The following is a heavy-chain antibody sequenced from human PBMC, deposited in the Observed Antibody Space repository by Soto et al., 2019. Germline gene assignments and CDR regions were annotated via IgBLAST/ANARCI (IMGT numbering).Heavy chain of an antibody. Sequence: GGSLILSCAASGFTFSSYAMHWVRQAPGKGLEWVAVISYDGSNKYYTDSVKGRFTISRDNSKNTLYLQMDSLRTDDTAVYYCAKGDLDTSMAMAFDYWGQGTLVTVSS. J-gene: IGHJ4*02. V-gene: IGHV3-30-3*01. CDR3: AKGDLDTSMAMAFDY. CDR2: ISYDGSNK. CDR1: GFTFSSYA. D-gene: IGHD5-18*01.